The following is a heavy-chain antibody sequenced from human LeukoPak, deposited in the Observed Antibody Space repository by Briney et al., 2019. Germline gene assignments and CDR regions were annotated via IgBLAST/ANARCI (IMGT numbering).Heavy chain of an antibody. J-gene: IGHJ4*02. CDR2: ISSSGSTI. V-gene: IGHV3-11*01. CDR1: GFTFSDYY. Sequence: TPGGSLRLSCAASGFTFSDYYMRWLRQAPGKGLEWVSHISSSGSTIYYADSVKGRFTISRDNAKNSLYLQMNSLRAEDTAVYYCARVSYDSSGYYFDYWGQGTLVTVSS. CDR3: ARVSYDSSGYYFDY. D-gene: IGHD3-22*01.